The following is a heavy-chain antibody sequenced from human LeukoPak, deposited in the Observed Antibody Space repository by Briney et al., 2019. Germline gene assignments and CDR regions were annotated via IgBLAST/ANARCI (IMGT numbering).Heavy chain of an antibody. CDR1: GFTFNGYY. CDR3: ARDYYDSSGGFDP. CDR2: INPNSGGT. J-gene: IGHJ5*02. D-gene: IGHD3-22*01. Sequence: ASVKVSCKASGFTFNGYYMHRVRQAPGQGLEWMGWINPNSGGTNYAQKFQGRVTMTRDTSISTAYMELSRLRSDDTAVYYCARDYYDSSGGFDPWGQGTLVTVSS. V-gene: IGHV1-2*02.